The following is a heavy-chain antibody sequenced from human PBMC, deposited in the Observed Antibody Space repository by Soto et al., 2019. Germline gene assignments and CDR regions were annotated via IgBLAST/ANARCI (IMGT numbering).Heavy chain of an antibody. CDR2: TYYRSRRYN. D-gene: IGHD2-15*01. CDR3: AGASSLQWSYMDV. V-gene: IGHV6-1*01. CDR1: GDSVSSNRAA. J-gene: IGHJ6*03. Sequence: QTLSLTCVISGDSVSSNRAAWNWIRQSPSRGLEWLGRTYYRSRRYNDYAVSVRSRITVNADTSKNQFSLHLNSVTPENSAVYYCAGASSLQWSYMDVWDKGTTVTVSS.